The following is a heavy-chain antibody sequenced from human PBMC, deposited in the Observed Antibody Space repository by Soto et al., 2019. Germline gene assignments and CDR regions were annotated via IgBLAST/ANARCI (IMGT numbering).Heavy chain of an antibody. V-gene: IGHV4-34*01. CDR3: TVGYCSDGSCPSAVNLDS. CDR1: GGSFSGYY. Sequence: SETLSLTCAVYGGSFSGYYWSWVRQPPGKGLEWIGEINHSGSTNYNPSLKSRVTISVGTSKNQFSLKLSSVTAADTAVYYCTVGYCSDGSCPSAVNLDSWGQGTLVTVSS. J-gene: IGHJ4*02. D-gene: IGHD2-15*01. CDR2: INHSGST.